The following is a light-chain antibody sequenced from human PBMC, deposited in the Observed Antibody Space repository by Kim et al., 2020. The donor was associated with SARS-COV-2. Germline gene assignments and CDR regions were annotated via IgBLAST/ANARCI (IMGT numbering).Light chain of an antibody. V-gene: IGLV3-19*01. J-gene: IGLJ2*01. CDR2: GKN. CDR1: SLRRYY. Sequence: SSELTQDPAVSVALGQTVRITCQGDSLRRYYASWYQQKPGQAPILVIYGKNNRPSGIPDRFSGSSSGNTASLTITGTQAGDEADYYCNSRDSNGNVVFVG. CDR3: NSRDSNGNVV.